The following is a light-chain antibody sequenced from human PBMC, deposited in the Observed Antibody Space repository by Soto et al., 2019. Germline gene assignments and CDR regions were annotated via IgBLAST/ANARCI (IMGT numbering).Light chain of an antibody. Sequence: DIQMTQSPSSLSASVGDRVTITCRASQSISSNLNWYQQKPGKAPKLLIYAASSLQSGVPSRFSGGGSGTDFTRTISSLQPEDFATYSCQQIYTTPLTFGGGTKADSK. CDR1: QSISSN. J-gene: IGKJ4*01. V-gene: IGKV1-39*01. CDR3: QQIYTTPLT. CDR2: AAS.